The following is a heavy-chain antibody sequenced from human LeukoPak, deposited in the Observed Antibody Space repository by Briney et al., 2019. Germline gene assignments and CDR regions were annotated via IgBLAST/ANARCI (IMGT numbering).Heavy chain of an antibody. CDR1: GFTFSSYS. D-gene: IGHD3-22*01. Sequence: PGGSLRLSCAASGFTFSSYSMNWVRQAPGKGLEWVSSISSSSSYIYYVDSVKGRFTISRDNAKNSLYLQMNSLRAEDTAVYYCARELDYYDSSGRLDYWGQGTLVTVSS. CDR3: ARELDYYDSSGRLDY. J-gene: IGHJ4*02. V-gene: IGHV3-21*01. CDR2: ISSSSSYI.